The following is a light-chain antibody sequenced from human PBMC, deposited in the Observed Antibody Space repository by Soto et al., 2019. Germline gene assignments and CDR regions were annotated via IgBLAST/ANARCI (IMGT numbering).Light chain of an antibody. CDR2: KAS. V-gene: IGKV1-5*03. J-gene: IGKJ2*01. CDR1: QSISSY. Sequence: DIQMTQSPSSLSASVLYIVTITFRASQSISSYLNWYQQKPGIAPKLLIYKASALESGVPSRFSGSGSGTEFALTISSLQPDDFATYYCQQYNSYSYNFGQGTKVDIK. CDR3: QQYNSYSYN.